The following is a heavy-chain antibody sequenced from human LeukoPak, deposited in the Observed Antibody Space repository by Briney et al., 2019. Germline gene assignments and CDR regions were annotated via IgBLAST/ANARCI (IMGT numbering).Heavy chain of an antibody. CDR1: GFTFSSYS. V-gene: IGHV3-21*01. J-gene: IGHJ3*02. D-gene: IGHD3-3*01. CDR3: ARVKPPRGQEWFPEVVGLHAFDI. CDR2: ISSSSSYI. Sequence: GGSLRLSCAASGFTFSSYSMNWVRQAPGKGLEWVSSISSSSSYIYYADSVKGRFTISRDNAKNSLYLQMNSLRAEDTAVYYCARVKPPRGQEWFPEVVGLHAFDIWGQGTMVTVSS.